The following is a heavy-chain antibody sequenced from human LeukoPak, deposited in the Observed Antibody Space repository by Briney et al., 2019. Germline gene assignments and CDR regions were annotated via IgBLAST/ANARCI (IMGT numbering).Heavy chain of an antibody. CDR3: ARAAKLRFLEWSDY. D-gene: IGHD3-3*01. CDR1: GGSLSSYY. J-gene: IGHJ4*02. CDR2: IYYSGST. Sequence: SETLSLTCTVSGGSLSSYYWSWIRQPPGKGLEWIGYIYYSGSTNYNPSLKSRVTISVDTSKNQFSLKLSSVTAADTAVYYCARAAKLRFLEWSDYWGQGTLVTVSS. V-gene: IGHV4-59*08.